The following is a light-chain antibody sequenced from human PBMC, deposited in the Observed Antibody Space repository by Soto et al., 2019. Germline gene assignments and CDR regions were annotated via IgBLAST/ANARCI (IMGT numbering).Light chain of an antibody. Sequence: EIVLTQSPGTLSLSPGERATLSCRASQSVSSSYLAWYQQKPGQAPRPLIYGASSRAIGIPDRFSGSGSGTDCTLTISRLEPEDFAVYYCQQYGSAPWTFGQGNKVEIK. CDR1: QSVSSSY. J-gene: IGKJ1*01. V-gene: IGKV3-20*01. CDR2: GAS. CDR3: QQYGSAPWT.